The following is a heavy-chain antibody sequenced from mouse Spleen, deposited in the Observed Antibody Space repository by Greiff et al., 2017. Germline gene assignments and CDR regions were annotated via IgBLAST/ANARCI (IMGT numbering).Heavy chain of an antibody. CDR1: GFSLTSYG. D-gene: IGHD2-5*01. CDR2: IWSGGST. CDR3: ARRADSNYFDY. Sequence: VKVEESGPGLVQPSQSLSITCTVSGFSLTSYGVHWVRQSPGKGLEWLGVIWSGGSTDYNAAFISRLSISKDNSKSQVFFKMNSLQADDTAIYYCARRADSNYFDYWGQGTTLTVSS. J-gene: IGHJ2*01. V-gene: IGHV2-2*01.